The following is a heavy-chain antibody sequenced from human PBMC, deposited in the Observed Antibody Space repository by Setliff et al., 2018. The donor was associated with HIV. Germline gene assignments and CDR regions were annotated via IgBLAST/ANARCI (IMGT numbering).Heavy chain of an antibody. CDR3: ARGGYSGEFLDAFDI. CDR1: GYIFSTHY. D-gene: IGHD5-12*01. Sequence: ASVKVSCKAFGYIFSTHYKHWVRQAPGQELEWMGIINCASGRTVYTEKIKGRLAMARDMSRTTVYMELTSLRTEGTAVYYCARGGYSGEFLDAFDIWGQGTLVTVSS. CDR2: INCASGRT. V-gene: IGHV1-46*01. J-gene: IGHJ3*02.